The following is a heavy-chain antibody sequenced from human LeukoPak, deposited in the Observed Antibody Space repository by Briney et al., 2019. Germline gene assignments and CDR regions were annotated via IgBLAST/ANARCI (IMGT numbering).Heavy chain of an antibody. D-gene: IGHD2-2*01. CDR2: IIPIFGST. V-gene: IGHV1-69*06. CDR3: AREYQLLGTVYNYFDP. J-gene: IGHJ5*02. Sequence: SVKVSCKASGGTFNSYGISWVRQAPGQGLEWMGGIIPIFGSTNYAQKFQGRVTITAEKSTSTAYMELSSLRSEDTAVYYCAREYQLLGTVYNYFDPWGQGTLVTVSS. CDR1: GGTFNSYG.